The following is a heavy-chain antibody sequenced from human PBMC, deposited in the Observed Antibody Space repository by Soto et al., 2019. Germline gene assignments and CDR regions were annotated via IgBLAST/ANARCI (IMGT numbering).Heavy chain of an antibody. CDR2: IIPIFGTA. Sequence: SVKVSCKASGGTFSSYAISWVRQAPGQGLEWMGGIIPIFGTANYAQKFQGRVTITADKSTSTAYMDPVDTATYYCAHSIAVAGEWFDPWGQGTLVTVSS. D-gene: IGHD6-19*01. J-gene: IGHJ5*02. CDR3: VAGEWFDP. V-gene: IGHV1-69*06. CDR1: GGTFSSYA.